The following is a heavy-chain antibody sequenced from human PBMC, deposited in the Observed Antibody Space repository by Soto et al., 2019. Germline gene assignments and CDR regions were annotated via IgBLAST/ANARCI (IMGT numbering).Heavy chain of an antibody. CDR3: ARSPQWLVTFDY. J-gene: IGHJ4*02. CDR1: GGSISSSSYY. V-gene: IGHV4-39*01. Sequence: SETLSLTCTVSGGSISSSSYYWGWIRQPPGKGLEWIGSIYYSGSTYYNPSLKSRVTISVDTSKNQFSLKLSSVTAADTAVYYCARSPQWLVTFDYSGPGTLVTVYS. D-gene: IGHD6-19*01. CDR2: IYYSGST.